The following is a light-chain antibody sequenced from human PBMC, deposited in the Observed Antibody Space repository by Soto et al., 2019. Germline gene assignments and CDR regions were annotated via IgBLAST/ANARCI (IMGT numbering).Light chain of an antibody. J-gene: IGKJ1*01. CDR3: QQYNGYPWT. CDR2: KAS. CDR1: QSVIRW. Sequence: DIQMTQSPSTLSASVGDRVTIACRASQSVIRWLAWYQQKPGKAPKLLIYKASSLETGVPSRFSGSGSGTEFTLTISSLQADDFATYYCQQYNGYPWTFGQGTKVEIK. V-gene: IGKV1-5*03.